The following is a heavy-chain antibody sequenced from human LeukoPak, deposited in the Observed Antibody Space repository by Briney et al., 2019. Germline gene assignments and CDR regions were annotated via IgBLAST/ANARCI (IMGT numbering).Heavy chain of an antibody. CDR1: GFPFSTYA. CDR3: ARGGRIYGDFDFDY. V-gene: IGHV3-33*01. D-gene: IGHD4-17*01. CDR2: IWYDGSDK. Sequence: GGSLRLSCAASGFPFSTYAMHWVRQAPGTGLEWVAVIWYDGSDKYYAYSVEGRFTISRDNSENTVYLQMNSLRAEDTAVYYCARGGRIYGDFDFDYWGQGTLVTVS. J-gene: IGHJ4*02.